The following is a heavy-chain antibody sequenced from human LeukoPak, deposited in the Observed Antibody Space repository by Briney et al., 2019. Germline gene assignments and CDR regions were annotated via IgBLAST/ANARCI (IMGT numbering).Heavy chain of an antibody. J-gene: IGHJ6*03. CDR1: GGSISSYY. Sequence: PSETLSLTCTVSGGSISSYYWSWIRQPAGKGLEWIGRIYTSGSTNYNPSLKSRVTMSVDTSKNQFSLKLSSVTAADTAEYYCARARSPLDCSSTSCPDYYYYYYMDVWGKGTTVTVSS. CDR2: IYTSGST. CDR3: ARARSPLDCSSTSCPDYYYYYYMDV. V-gene: IGHV4-4*07. D-gene: IGHD2-2*01.